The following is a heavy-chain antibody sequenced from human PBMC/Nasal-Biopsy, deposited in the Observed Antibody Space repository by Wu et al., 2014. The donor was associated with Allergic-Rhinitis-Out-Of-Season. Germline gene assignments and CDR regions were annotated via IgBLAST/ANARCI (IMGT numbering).Heavy chain of an antibody. CDR3: ARDRISHYGVDV. J-gene: IGHJ6*02. V-gene: IGHV3-23*01. CDR2: ISASGLST. CDR1: GFSFHSHG. Sequence: LRLSCAASGFSFHSHGMTWVRQAPGKGLEWVAGISASGLSTYYADSLKGRFTISRDNTNSSLVLQMNDLRVEDTAVYYCARDRISHYGVDVWGQGTTVTVSS.